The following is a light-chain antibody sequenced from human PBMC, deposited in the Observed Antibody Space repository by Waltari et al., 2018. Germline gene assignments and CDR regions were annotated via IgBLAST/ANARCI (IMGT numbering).Light chain of an antibody. Sequence: QQHPCKAPKILIFNVSKRPSGVSTRFSGSKSGNTASLTISGLQAEDEAAYYCASYTTSSTYVLFGGGTTLTVL. J-gene: IGLJ2*01. CDR3: ASYTTSSTYVL. CDR2: NVS. V-gene: IGLV2-14*03.